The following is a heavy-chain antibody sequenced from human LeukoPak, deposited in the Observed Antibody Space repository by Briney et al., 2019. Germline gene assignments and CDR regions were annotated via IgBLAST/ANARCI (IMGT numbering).Heavy chain of an antibody. CDR2: INHSGST. D-gene: IGHD3-3*01. Sequence: PSETLSLTCAVYGGSFSGYYWSWIRQPPGKGLEWIGEINHSGSTNYNPSLKSRVTISVDTSKNQFSLKLSPVTAADTAVYYCARGSITIFGVVISAGWFDPWGQGTLVTVSS. J-gene: IGHJ5*02. CDR1: GGSFSGYY. CDR3: ARGSITIFGVVISAGWFDP. V-gene: IGHV4-34*01.